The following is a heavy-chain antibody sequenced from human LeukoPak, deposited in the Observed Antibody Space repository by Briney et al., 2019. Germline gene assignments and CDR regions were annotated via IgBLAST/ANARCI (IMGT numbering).Heavy chain of an antibody. Sequence: GGFLRLSCAASGFTFSSYAMHWVRQAPGKGLEYVSAISSNGGSTYYANSVKGRFTISRDNSKNTLYLQMGSLRAEDMAVYYCLVGATPGMDVWGKGTTVTVSS. V-gene: IGHV3-64*01. D-gene: IGHD1-26*01. J-gene: IGHJ6*04. CDR2: ISSNGGST. CDR1: GFTFSSYA. CDR3: LVGATPGMDV.